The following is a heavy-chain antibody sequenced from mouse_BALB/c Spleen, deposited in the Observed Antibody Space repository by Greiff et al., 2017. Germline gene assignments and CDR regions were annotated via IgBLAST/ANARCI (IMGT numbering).Heavy chain of an antibody. Sequence: VQLQQSGAELVRPGVSVKISCKGSGYTFTDYAMHWVKQSHAKSLEWIGVISTYYGDASYNQKFKGKATMTVDKSSSTAYMELARLTSEDSAIYYCARHYYYGSSIYYAMDYWGQGTSVTVSS. CDR2: ISTYYGDA. J-gene: IGHJ4*01. CDR1: GYTFTDYA. CDR3: ARHYYYGSSIYYAMDY. D-gene: IGHD1-1*01. V-gene: IGHV1S137*01.